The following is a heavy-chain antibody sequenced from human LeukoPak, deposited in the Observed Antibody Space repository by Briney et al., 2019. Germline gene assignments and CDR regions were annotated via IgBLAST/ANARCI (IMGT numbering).Heavy chain of an antibody. V-gene: IGHV4-34*01. CDR2: INHSGST. J-gene: IGHJ4*02. CDR3: ARYSSSEYFDY. Sequence: SETLSLTCAVYGGSFSGYYWSWIRQPPGKGLEWIGEINHSGSTNYNPSLKSRVTISVDTSKNQFSLKLSSVTAADTAVHYCARYSSSEYFDYWGQGTLVTVSS. CDR1: GGSFSGYY. D-gene: IGHD6-13*01.